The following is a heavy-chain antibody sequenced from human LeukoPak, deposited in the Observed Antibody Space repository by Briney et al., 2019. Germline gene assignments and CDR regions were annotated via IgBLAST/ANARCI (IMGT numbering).Heavy chain of an antibody. Sequence: SVKVSCKTSGYSENFYGITWVRQAAGQGLEWMGGIIPIFGTANYAQKFQGRVTITADKSTSTAYMELSSLRSEDTAVYYCAAPGYSSSWSPDYWGQGTLVTVSS. CDR2: IIPIFGTA. CDR1: GYSENFYG. V-gene: IGHV1-69*06. CDR3: AAPGYSSSWSPDY. D-gene: IGHD6-13*01. J-gene: IGHJ4*02.